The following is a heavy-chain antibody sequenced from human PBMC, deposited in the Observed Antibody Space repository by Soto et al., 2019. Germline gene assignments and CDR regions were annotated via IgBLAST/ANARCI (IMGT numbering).Heavy chain of an antibody. CDR1: GGSISSGDYY. CDR3: ARYDGDYGTLVDY. D-gene: IGHD4-17*01. Sequence: PSETLSLTGTVSGGSISSGDYYWSWIRQPPGKGLEWIGDIYYSGSTYYNPSLKSRVTISVDTSKNQLSLKLISVCAADTGVYYCARYDGDYGTLVDYWGQGTLVTVSS. J-gene: IGHJ4*02. CDR2: IYYSGST. V-gene: IGHV4-30-4*01.